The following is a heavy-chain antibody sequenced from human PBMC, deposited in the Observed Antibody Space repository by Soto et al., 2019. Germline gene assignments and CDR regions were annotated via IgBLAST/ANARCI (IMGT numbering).Heavy chain of an antibody. CDR3: ARGNWKYGYFDY. CDR2: IWYDGSYK. V-gene: IGHV3-33*01. D-gene: IGHD1-7*01. CDR1: GFTFSNYG. Sequence: QVQLVESGGGVVQPGRSLRLSCAASGFTFSNYGMNWVRQAPGKGLEWVAVIWYDGSYKYDADSVKGRFSIFRDTSKNTVYLQMNGQRGEDTGVYRCARGNWKYGYFDYWGQGSLVTVSS. J-gene: IGHJ4*01.